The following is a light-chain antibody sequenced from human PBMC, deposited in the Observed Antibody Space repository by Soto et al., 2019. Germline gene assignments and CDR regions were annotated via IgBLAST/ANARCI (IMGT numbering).Light chain of an antibody. CDR3: QQYGSSPYT. CDR1: QSVSSSY. J-gene: IGKJ2*01. V-gene: IGKV3-20*01. Sequence: EIVLTQSPGTLSLSPGERATLSCRASQSVSSSYLAWYQQKPGKAPRLLIYGASSRATGIPDRFSGSGSGTDFTLTISRMEPEDFAVYYCQQYGSSPYTFGQGTKLESK. CDR2: GAS.